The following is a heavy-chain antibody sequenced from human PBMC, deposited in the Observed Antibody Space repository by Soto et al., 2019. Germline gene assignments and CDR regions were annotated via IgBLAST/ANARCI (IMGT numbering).Heavy chain of an antibody. D-gene: IGHD1-26*01. J-gene: IGHJ1*01. CDR2: ISYDGSNK. Sequence: QVQLVESGAGVVQPGRSMRLSCTASGFTFSSYGMHWVRQAPDKGLEWVAVISYDGSNKYYADSVTGRFTISRDNSKNTLYLQMNSLRAEDTAVYYCAKDLDAVGATGGWDYWGQGTLVTVSS. CDR1: GFTFSSYG. CDR3: AKDLDAVGATGGWDY. V-gene: IGHV3-30*18.